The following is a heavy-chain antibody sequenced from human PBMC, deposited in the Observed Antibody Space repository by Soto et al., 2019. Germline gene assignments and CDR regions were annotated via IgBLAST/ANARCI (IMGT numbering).Heavy chain of an antibody. Sequence: PGGSLRHSCAASGFIFSSYAMSWVRQAPGKRLEWVSAISGSGGSTYYADSVKGRFTISRDTSKNTLYLQMNSLRAGDTAVYYCAKSLMGGIVNIAAAGINYWGQGTLVTVSS. CDR2: ISGSGGST. V-gene: IGHV3-23*01. CDR3: AKSLMGGIVNIAAAGINY. CDR1: GFIFSSYA. J-gene: IGHJ4*02. D-gene: IGHD6-13*01.